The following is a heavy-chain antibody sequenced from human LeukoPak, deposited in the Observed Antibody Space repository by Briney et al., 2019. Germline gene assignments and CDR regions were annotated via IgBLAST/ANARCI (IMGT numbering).Heavy chain of an antibody. CDR1: GGSISSYY. CDR2: IYTSGST. Sequence: SETLSLTCTVSGGSISSYYWSWIRQPAGKGLEWIGRIYTSGSTNYNPSLKSRVTMSVDTSKNQFSLKLSSVTAADTAVYYCARVRGSYSTHDAFDIWGQGTMVTVSS. V-gene: IGHV4-4*07. D-gene: IGHD1-26*01. J-gene: IGHJ3*02. CDR3: ARVRGSYSTHDAFDI.